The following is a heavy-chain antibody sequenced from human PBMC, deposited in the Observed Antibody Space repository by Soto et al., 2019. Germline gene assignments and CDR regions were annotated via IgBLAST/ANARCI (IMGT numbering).Heavy chain of an antibody. D-gene: IGHD2-15*01. CDR2: IIPILGIA. V-gene: IGHV1-69*02. CDR1: GGTFSSYT. J-gene: IGHJ5*02. CDR3: ARAVWQLLFSLASWFDP. Sequence: QVQLVQSGAEVKKPGSSVKVSCKASGGTFSSYTISWVRQAPGQGLEWMGRIIPILGIANYAQKFQGRVTITADKSTSTAYMELSSLRSEDTAVYYCARAVWQLLFSLASWFDPWGQGTLVTVSS.